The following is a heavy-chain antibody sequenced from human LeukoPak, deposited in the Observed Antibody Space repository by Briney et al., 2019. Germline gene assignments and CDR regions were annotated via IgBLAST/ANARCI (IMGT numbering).Heavy chain of an antibody. CDR2: ISYDGSNK. D-gene: IGHD1-26*01. CDR3: ARHRGWGGSYYFDY. CDR1: GFTFSSYG. Sequence: GSLRLSCAASGFTFSSYGMHWVRQAPGKGLEWVAVISYDGSNKYYADSVKGRFTISRDNSKNTLYLQMNSLRAEDTAVYYCARHRGWGGSYYFDYWGQGTLVTVSS. V-gene: IGHV3-30*03. J-gene: IGHJ4*02.